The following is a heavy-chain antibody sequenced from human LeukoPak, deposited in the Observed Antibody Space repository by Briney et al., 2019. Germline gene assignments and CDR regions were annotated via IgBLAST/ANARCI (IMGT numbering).Heavy chain of an antibody. CDR2: IKHDGSTK. D-gene: IGHD6-25*01. Sequence: GGSLRLSCAASGFTFSRYWMSWVRQAPGKGLEWVANIKHDGSTKYYVDSVKGRFTISRDNAKNSLSLQMSSLRAEDSSVYYCARDTARGDFDYWGQGTLVAVSS. V-gene: IGHV3-7*01. CDR3: ARDTARGDFDY. J-gene: IGHJ4*02. CDR1: GFTFSRYW.